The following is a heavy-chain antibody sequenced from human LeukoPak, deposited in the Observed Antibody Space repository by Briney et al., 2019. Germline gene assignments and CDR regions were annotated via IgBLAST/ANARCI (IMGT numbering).Heavy chain of an antibody. J-gene: IGHJ4*02. CDR2: IGSGGTST. Sequence: GGSLRLSCAAPALTFSSYEMNWVRQAPGKGLEWVSYIGSGGTSTHHADSAKGRFTISRDNAKNSLYLQMNSLRAEDTAVYYCARGPRGELFDYYFDYWGQGTLVTVSS. V-gene: IGHV3-48*03. D-gene: IGHD3-10*01. CDR1: ALTFSSYE. CDR3: ARGPRGELFDYYFDY.